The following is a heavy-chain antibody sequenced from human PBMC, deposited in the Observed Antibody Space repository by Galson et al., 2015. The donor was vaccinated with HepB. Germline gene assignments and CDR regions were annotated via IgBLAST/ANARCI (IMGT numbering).Heavy chain of an antibody. D-gene: IGHD1-14*01. CDR3: ARAARQDLPAPDVRWFAP. J-gene: IGHJ5*02. CDR1: GFTFSDYA. CDR2: VAYGGNIK. V-gene: IGHV3-30-3*01. Sequence: SLRLSCAASGFTFSDYAMHWGRQAPGKGLEWVVCVAYGGNIKYYAGSVRGRFFGSRDNSKNTLSLHMKDLRPEDAAMYYCARAARQDLPAPDVRWFAPWGQGTPATVPS.